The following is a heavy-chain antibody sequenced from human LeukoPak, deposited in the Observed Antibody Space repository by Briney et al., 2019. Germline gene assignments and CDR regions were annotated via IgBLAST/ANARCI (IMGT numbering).Heavy chain of an antibody. CDR3: ARDLVAVAGTYYYYYMDV. V-gene: IGHV3-21*01. CDR2: ISSSSSYI. J-gene: IGHJ6*03. CDR1: GFTFSSYS. Sequence: PGGSLRLSCAASGFTFSSYSMNWVRQAPGKGLEWVSSISSSSSYIYYADSVKGRFTISRDNAKNSLYLQMNSLRAEDTAVYYCARDLVAVAGTYYYYYMDVWGKGTTVTVSS. D-gene: IGHD6-19*01.